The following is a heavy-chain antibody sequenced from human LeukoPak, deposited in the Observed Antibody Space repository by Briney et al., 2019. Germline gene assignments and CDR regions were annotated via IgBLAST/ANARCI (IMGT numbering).Heavy chain of an antibody. CDR3: ASLIYGDYGSNYFDY. Sequence: GGSLRLSCAASGFTFSSYWMHWVRQAPGKGLVWVSRTNSDGSSTSYADSVKGRFTISRDNAKNTLYLQMNSLRAEDTAVYYCASLIYGDYGSNYFDYWGQGTLVTVSS. CDR2: TNSDGSST. J-gene: IGHJ4*02. D-gene: IGHD4-17*01. V-gene: IGHV3-74*01. CDR1: GFTFSSYW.